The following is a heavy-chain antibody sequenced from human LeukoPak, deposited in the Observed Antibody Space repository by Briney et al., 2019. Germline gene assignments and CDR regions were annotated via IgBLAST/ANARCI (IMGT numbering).Heavy chain of an antibody. D-gene: IGHD3-22*01. V-gene: IGHV4-39*01. CDR1: GGSISSSSYY. Sequence: SETLSLTCTVSGGSISSSSYYWGWIRQPPGKGLEWIGSIYYSGSTYYNPSLKSRVTISVDTSKNQFSLKLSSVTAADTAVYYCALNYYDSSGYYWAYNWFDPWGQGTLVTVSS. CDR2: IYYSGST. J-gene: IGHJ5*02. CDR3: ALNYYDSSGYYWAYNWFDP.